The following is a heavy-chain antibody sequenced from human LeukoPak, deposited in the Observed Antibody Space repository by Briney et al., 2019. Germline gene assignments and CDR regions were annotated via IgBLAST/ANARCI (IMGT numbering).Heavy chain of an antibody. CDR3: AASCYNSGEGFIGPQNWFDP. V-gene: IGHV4-34*01. CDR1: GGSFSGYY. CDR2: INHSGST. J-gene: IGHJ5*02. Sequence: PSETLSLTCAVYGGSFSGYYWSWIRQPPGKGLEWIGEINHSGSTNYNPSLKSRVTISVDTSKNQFSLKLSSVTAADTAVYYCAASCYNSGEGFIGPQNWFDPWGQGILVTVSS. D-gene: IGHD2-2*02.